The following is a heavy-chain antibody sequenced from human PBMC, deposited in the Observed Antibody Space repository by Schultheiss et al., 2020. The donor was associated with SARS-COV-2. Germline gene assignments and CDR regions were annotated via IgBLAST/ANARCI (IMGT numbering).Heavy chain of an antibody. J-gene: IGHJ4*02. CDR1: GGSISSYY. CDR2: IYHSGST. CDR3: ARDRGEWQRWIDY. Sequence: SETLSLTCTVSGGSISSYYWSWIRQPPGKGLEWIGEIYHSGSTNYNPSLKSRVTMSVDTSKNQFSLKLSSVTAADTAVYYCARDRGEWQRWIDYWGQGTLVTVSS. D-gene: IGHD5-12*01. V-gene: IGHV4-59*12.